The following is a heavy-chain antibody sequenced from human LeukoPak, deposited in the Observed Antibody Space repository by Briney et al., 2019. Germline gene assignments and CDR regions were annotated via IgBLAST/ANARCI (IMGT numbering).Heavy chain of an antibody. V-gene: IGHV4-59*01. J-gene: IGHJ4*02. D-gene: IGHD3-10*01. CDR3: ARSAFGDYFDY. CDR2: IYYSGST. Sequence: SETLSLTCTVSGGSISSYYWSWIRQRPGKGLEWIGYIYYSGSTNYNPSLKSRVTISVDTSKNQFSLKLSSVTAADTAVYYCARSAFGDYFDYWGQGTLVTVSS. CDR1: GGSISSYY.